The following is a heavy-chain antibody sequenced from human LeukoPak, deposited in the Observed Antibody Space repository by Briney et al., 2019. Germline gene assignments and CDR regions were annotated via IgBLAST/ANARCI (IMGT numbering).Heavy chain of an antibody. J-gene: IGHJ6*04. Sequence: GGSLRLSCAASGFTFSDHYMDWVRQAPGKGLEWVGRTRNKANSYTTEYAASVKGRFTISRDDSKNSLYLQMNSLKTEDTAVYNCARDGYSGYGFLDVCGKGTTVTVSS. CDR1: GFTFSDHY. V-gene: IGHV3-72*01. CDR3: ARDGYSGYGFLDV. CDR2: TRNKANSYTT. D-gene: IGHD5-12*01.